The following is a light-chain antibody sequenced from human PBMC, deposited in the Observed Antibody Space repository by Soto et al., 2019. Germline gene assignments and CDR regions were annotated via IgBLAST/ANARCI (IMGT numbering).Light chain of an antibody. CDR3: QQRRNWPRT. V-gene: IGKV3-11*01. CDR2: DAS. CDR1: QSVGTY. Sequence: EIVLTQSPATLSLSPGERATLSCRASQSVGTYLGWYQQKPGQAPRLLIYDASNRATGIPARFSGSGSGTDFTLTISSLEPEDFAVYYCQQRRNWPRTFGQGTKLEIK. J-gene: IGKJ2*01.